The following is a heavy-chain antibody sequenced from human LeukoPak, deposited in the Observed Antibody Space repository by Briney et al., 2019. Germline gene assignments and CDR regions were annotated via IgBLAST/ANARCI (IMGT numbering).Heavy chain of an antibody. J-gene: IGHJ4*02. Sequence: SETLSLTCTVSGGSISSGGYYWSWIRQHPGKGLEWIGYIYYSGSTYYNPSLKSRVTISVDTSKNQFSLKLSSVTAADTAVYYCARSTVTRKLPFDYWGQGTLVTVSS. V-gene: IGHV4-31*03. D-gene: IGHD4-4*01. CDR3: ARSTVTRKLPFDY. CDR1: GGSISSGGYY. CDR2: IYYSGST.